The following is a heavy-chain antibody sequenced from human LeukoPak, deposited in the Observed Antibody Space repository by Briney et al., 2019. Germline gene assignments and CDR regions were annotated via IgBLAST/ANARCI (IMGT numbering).Heavy chain of an antibody. CDR2: ISYDGSNK. D-gene: IGHD3-22*01. V-gene: IGHV3-30-3*01. CDR1: GFTFSSYA. Sequence: GGSLRLPCAASGFTFSSYAMHWVRQAPGKGLEWVAVISYDGSNKYYADSVKGRFTISRDNSKNTLYLQMNSLRAEDTAVYYCARDLSGGGYPFDYWGQGTLVTVSS. J-gene: IGHJ4*02. CDR3: ARDLSGGGYPFDY.